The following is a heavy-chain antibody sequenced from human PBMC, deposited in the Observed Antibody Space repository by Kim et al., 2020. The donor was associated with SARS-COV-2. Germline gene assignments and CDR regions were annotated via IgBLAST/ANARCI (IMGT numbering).Heavy chain of an antibody. J-gene: IGHJ3*02. V-gene: IGHV3-30*02. CDR3: ANLYGSGSYEAFDI. D-gene: IGHD3-10*01. Sequence: ADSVKGRFTISRDNSKNTLYLQMNSLRAEDTAVYYCANLYGSGSYEAFDIWGQGTMVTVSS.